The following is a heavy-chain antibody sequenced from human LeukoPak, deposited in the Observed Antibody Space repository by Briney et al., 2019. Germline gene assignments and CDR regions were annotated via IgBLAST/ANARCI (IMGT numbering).Heavy chain of an antibody. J-gene: IGHJ4*02. CDR1: GGSFSGYY. D-gene: IGHD6-13*01. CDR2: INHSGST. V-gene: IGHV4-34*01. CDR3: ARARVSRGFSY. Sequence: SETLSLTCAVYGGSFSGYYWSWIRQPPGKGLEWIGEINHSGSTNYNPSLKSRVTISVDTSKNQFFLKLSSVTAADTAVYYCARARVSRGFSYWGQGTLVTVSS.